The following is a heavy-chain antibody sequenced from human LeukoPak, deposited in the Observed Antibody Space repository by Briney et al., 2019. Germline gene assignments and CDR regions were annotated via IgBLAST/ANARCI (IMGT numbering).Heavy chain of an antibody. D-gene: IGHD5-18*01. CDR3: AKATYSYGSYFDY. CDR2: ISGSGGST. CDR1: GFTFSSYA. Sequence: PGGSLRLSCAASGFTFSSYAMSWVRQAPGKGLEWVSAISGSGGSTYYADSVKGRFTISRDNSKNTLYLQMNSLRAEDMAVYYCAKATYSYGSYFDYWGQGTLVTVSS. V-gene: IGHV3-23*01. J-gene: IGHJ4*02.